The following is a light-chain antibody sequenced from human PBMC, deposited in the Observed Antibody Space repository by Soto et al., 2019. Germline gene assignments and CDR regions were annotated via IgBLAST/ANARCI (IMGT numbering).Light chain of an antibody. CDR1: SSNIGAGYD. CDR3: QSYDDSPSGLDV. J-gene: IGLJ1*01. CDR2: GNN. V-gene: IGLV1-40*01. Sequence: QSVLTQPPSVSGAPGQRVTISCTGSSSNIGAGYDVHWYQQLPGTAPKLLIYGNNNRPSGVPDRFSGSKSATSASLAITGLQVEDEAGYYCQSYDDSPSGLDVFGTGTQVTVL.